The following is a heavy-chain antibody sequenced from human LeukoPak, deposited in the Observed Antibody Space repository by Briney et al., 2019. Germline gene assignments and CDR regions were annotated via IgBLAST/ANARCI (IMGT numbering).Heavy chain of an antibody. J-gene: IGHJ3*01. V-gene: IGHV3-30*18. D-gene: IGHD3-9*01. CDR2: ISYDGSNE. CDR1: GFTFSSYG. CDR3: SKQVDFDPADALDV. Sequence: GGSLRLSCAASGFTFSSYGMHWVRQAPGKGLEWVAVISYDGSNEYYADSVKGRFTTSRDKSKNTLYLQMNSLRAEDTAVYYCSKQVDFDPADALDVWGQGTMVTVSS.